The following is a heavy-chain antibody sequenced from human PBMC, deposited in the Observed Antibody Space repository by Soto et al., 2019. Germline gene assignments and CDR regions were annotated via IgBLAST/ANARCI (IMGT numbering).Heavy chain of an antibody. Sequence: EVQLVESGGGLVKPGGSLRLSCAASGFTFSSYSMNWVRQAPGKGLEWVSSISSSSSYIYYADSVKGRFTISRDNAKNSLYLQMNSLRAEDTAVYYCARRLTTLSGFDYWGQGTLVTVSS. CDR2: ISSSSSYI. CDR3: ARRLTTLSGFDY. V-gene: IGHV3-21*01. D-gene: IGHD4-17*01. J-gene: IGHJ4*02. CDR1: GFTFSSYS.